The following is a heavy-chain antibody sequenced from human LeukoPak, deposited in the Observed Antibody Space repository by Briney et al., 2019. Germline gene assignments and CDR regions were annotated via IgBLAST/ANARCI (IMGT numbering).Heavy chain of an antibody. CDR3: ARAQINYDILTGYHYYFDY. Sequence: PGGSLRLSCAASGFTFSSYWMHWVRQGPGKGLVWVSHINSDGSSTSYADSVKGRFTISRHNSKNTLYLQMNSLRAEDTAVYYCARAQINYDILTGYHYYFDYWGQGTLVTVSS. D-gene: IGHD3-9*01. V-gene: IGHV3-74*01. CDR2: INSDGSST. J-gene: IGHJ4*02. CDR1: GFTFSSYW.